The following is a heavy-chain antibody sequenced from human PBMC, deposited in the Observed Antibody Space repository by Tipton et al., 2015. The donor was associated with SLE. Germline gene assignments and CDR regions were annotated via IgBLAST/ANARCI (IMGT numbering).Heavy chain of an antibody. J-gene: IGHJ4*02. CDR1: GFTVSSNY. CDR3: AKGGSSWEYYFDY. Sequence: SLRLSCAASGFTVSSNYMSWVRQAPGKGLEWVSVIYSGGSTYYADSVKGRFTISRDNSKNTLYLQMNSLRAEDTAVYYCAKGGSSWEYYFDYWGQGTLVTVSS. D-gene: IGHD6-13*01. CDR2: IYSGGST. V-gene: IGHV3-53*01.